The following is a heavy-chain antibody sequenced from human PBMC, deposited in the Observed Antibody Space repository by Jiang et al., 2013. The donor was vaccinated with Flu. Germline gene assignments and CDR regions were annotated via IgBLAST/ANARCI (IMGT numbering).Heavy chain of an antibody. CDR1: TELS. V-gene: IGHV1-24*01. CDR3: ATVIGSGSYPYYFDY. Sequence: TELSMHWVRQAPGKGLEWMGGFDPEDGETIYAQKFQGRVTMTEDTSTDTAYMELSSLRSEDTAVYYCATVIGSGSYPYYFDYWGQGTLVTVSS. J-gene: IGHJ4*02. D-gene: IGHD3-10*01. CDR2: FDPEDGET.